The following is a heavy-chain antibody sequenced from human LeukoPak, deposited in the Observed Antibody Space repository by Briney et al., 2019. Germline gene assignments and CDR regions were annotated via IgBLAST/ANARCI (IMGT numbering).Heavy chain of an antibody. V-gene: IGHV1-46*01. CDR3: ARDQEGFDY. CDR2: IYPRDGST. J-gene: IGHJ4*02. Sequence: ASVKVSCKASGYTLTNYYLHWVRQAPGQGLEWMGMIYPRDGSTSYAQNFQGRVTVTRDTSTTTVHMELRGLRSEDTAVYYCARDQEGFDYWGKGTVVTVSS. CDR1: GYTLTNYY.